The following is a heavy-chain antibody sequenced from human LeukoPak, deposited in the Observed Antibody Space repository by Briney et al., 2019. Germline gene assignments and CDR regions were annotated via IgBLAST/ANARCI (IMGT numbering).Heavy chain of an antibody. Sequence: GGSXRLSCAASGFTFSSYEMNWVREAPGKGLEWVAYVSNSGNTIYYADSVKGRFTISRDNAKNSLYLQMNSLRAEDTAVYYCARRSRGTGSWYYFDYWGQGTLVTVSS. CDR3: ARRSRGTGSWYYFDY. CDR2: VSNSGNTI. J-gene: IGHJ4*02. D-gene: IGHD3-10*01. CDR1: GFTFSSYE. V-gene: IGHV3-48*03.